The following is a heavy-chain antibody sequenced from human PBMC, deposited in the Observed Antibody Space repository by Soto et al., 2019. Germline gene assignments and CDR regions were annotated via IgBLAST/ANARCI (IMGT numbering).Heavy chain of an antibody. CDR1: RGSIISFF. D-gene: IGHD2-2*01. J-gene: IGHJ5*02. V-gene: IGHV4-39*01. Sequence: SVPMSVTWTVARGSIISFFCPWISKHPGKGLEWIGSIYYSGTTYHNPSLKSRVTMSVDTSKNQFSLKLSSVTAADTAVYYCARHQAGYCISASCSYWFDPWGQGTLVTVSS. CDR3: ARHQAGYCISASCSYWFDP. CDR2: IYYSGTT.